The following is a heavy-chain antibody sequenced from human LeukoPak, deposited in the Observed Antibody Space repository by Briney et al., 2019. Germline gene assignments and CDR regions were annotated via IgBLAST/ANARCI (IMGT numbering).Heavy chain of an antibody. Sequence: ASVKVSCKASGYTFTSYAMHWVRQAPGQRLEWMGWISAGNRNTKYSQKFQGRVTITRDTSATIAYMELSSLRSEDTAVYYCARSARSEAADYWGQGTLVTVSS. CDR1: GYTFTSYA. CDR3: ARSARSEAADY. V-gene: IGHV1-3*01. J-gene: IGHJ4*02. CDR2: ISAGNRNT.